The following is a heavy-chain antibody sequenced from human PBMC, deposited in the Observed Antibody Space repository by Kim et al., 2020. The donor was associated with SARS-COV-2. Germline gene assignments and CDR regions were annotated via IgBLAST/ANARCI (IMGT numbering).Heavy chain of an antibody. CDR1: GGSFSGYY. V-gene: IGHV4-34*01. Sequence: SETLSLTCAVYGGSFSGYYWSWIRQPPGKGLEWIGEINHSGSTNYNPSLKSRVTISVDTSKNQFSLKLSSVTAADTAVYYCARVNYYYYYMDVWGKGTTVTVSS. CDR3: ARVNYYYYYMDV. CDR2: INHSGST. J-gene: IGHJ6*03.